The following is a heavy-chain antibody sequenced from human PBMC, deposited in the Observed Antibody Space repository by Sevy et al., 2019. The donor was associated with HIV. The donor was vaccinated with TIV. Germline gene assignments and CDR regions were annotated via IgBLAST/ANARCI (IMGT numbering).Heavy chain of an antibody. D-gene: IGHD4-17*01. CDR1: GYTLSNYG. Sequence: ASVKVSCKASGYTLSNYGLHWLRQAPGQGLEWMGSINTKVAVQTYAQGFTGRFVFSLDTSVSTAYLQINGLRSEDTAVYFCARNYGDYPDYYFDSWGQGSLVTVSS. V-gene: IGHV7-4-1*02. J-gene: IGHJ4*02. CDR3: ARNYGDYPDYYFDS. CDR2: INTKVAVQ.